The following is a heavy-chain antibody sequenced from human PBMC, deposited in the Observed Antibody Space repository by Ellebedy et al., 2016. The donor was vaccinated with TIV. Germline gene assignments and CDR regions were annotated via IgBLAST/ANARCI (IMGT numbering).Heavy chain of an antibody. D-gene: IGHD5-24*01. CDR1: GFTFSSYT. V-gene: IGHV3-66*01. CDR2: IYGGGST. Sequence: PGGSLRLSCVVSGFTFSSYTMNWVRQAPGKGLEWVSSIYGGGSTYYTDSVKGRFTISRDNSKNTLFLQMNSLRAEDTAVYYCARSPPAGYNLYYFDCWGQGTLVTVSS. J-gene: IGHJ4*02. CDR3: ARSPPAGYNLYYFDC.